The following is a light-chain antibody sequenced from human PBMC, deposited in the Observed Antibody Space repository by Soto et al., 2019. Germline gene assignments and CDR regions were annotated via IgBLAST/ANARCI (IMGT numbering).Light chain of an antibody. Sequence: DIQMTQSPSSVSASVGDRVTITCRASQGISSWLAWYQQKPGKAPKLLIYRAYSLESGIQSRFSGSGSGTEFTLTIRSLEPEDFAVYYCKQRSNWPRTFGQGTKVDIK. CDR2: RAY. V-gene: IGKV1-12*01. J-gene: IGKJ1*01. CDR3: KQRSNWPRT. CDR1: QGISSW.